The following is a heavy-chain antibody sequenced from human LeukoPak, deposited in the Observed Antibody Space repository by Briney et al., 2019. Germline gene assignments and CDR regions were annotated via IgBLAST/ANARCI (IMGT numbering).Heavy chain of an antibody. CDR3: ARDPDLNTGTFFDY. CDR2: ISSSSFI. J-gene: IGHJ4*02. D-gene: IGHD1-26*01. V-gene: IGHV3-21*06. CDR1: GFTFSSYS. Sequence: GGSLRLSCAASGFTFSSYSMNWVRQAPGKGLEWVSSISSSSFINYADSLRGRFTISRDNAKNSLYLQMDSLRVEDTAVYYCARDPDLNTGTFFDYWGQGTLVTVSS.